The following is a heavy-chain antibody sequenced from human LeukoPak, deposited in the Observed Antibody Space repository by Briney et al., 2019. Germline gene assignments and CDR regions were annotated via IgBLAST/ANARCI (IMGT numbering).Heavy chain of an antibody. CDR1: GFTFSSYW. CDR2: IKQDGSEK. Sequence: GGSLRLSCAASGFTFSSYWMSWVRQAPGKGLEWVANIKQDGSEKYYVDSVKGRFTISRDNAKNSLYLQMNSLRVEDTAVYYCASTYSSGWYHYDYWGQGTLVTVSS. V-gene: IGHV3-7*03. D-gene: IGHD6-19*01. CDR3: ASTYSSGWYHYDY. J-gene: IGHJ4*02.